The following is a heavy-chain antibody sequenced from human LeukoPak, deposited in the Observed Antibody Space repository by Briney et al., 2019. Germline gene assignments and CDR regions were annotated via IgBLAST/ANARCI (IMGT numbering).Heavy chain of an antibody. CDR2: INHSGST. D-gene: IGHD3-22*01. CDR1: GGSFSGYY. Sequence: SETLSLTCAGYGGSFSGYYWSWIRQPPGKGLEWFGEINHSGSTNYNPSLKSRVTISVDTSKNQFSLKLSSVTAADTAVYYCARDVRDSSGYYLRAFGYWGQGTLVTVPS. V-gene: IGHV4-34*01. J-gene: IGHJ4*02. CDR3: ARDVRDSSGYYLRAFGY.